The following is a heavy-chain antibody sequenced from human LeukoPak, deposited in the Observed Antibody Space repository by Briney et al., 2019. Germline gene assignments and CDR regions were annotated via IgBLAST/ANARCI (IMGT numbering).Heavy chain of an antibody. V-gene: IGHV1-69*13. CDR3: ARGASEGDYSEYVN. Sequence: SVKVSCKASGGTFSSYAISWVRQAPGQGLEWMGGIIPIFGTANYAQKFQGRVTITADESTSTAYMELSSLRSEDTAVYYCARGASEGDYSEYVNWGQGTLVTVSS. D-gene: IGHD4-17*01. CDR1: GGTFSSYA. CDR2: IIPIFGTA. J-gene: IGHJ4*02.